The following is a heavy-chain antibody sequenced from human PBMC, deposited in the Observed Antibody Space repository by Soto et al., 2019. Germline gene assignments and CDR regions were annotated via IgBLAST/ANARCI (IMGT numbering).Heavy chain of an antibody. CDR3: AKEVRGSGSWSIDYYYYYMDV. Sequence: GGSLRLSCAASGFTFSSYAMSWVRQAPGKGLEWVSAISGSGGSTYYADSVKGRFTISRDNSKNTLYLQMNSLRAEDTAVYYCAKEVRGSGSWSIDYYYYYMDVWGKGTTVTVSS. D-gene: IGHD3-10*01. V-gene: IGHV3-23*01. CDR1: GFTFSSYA. J-gene: IGHJ6*03. CDR2: ISGSGGST.